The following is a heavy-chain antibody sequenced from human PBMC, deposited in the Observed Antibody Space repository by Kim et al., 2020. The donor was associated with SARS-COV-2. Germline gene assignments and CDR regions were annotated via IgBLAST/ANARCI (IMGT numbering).Heavy chain of an antibody. V-gene: IGHV1-18*04. Sequence: ASVKVSCKASGNTFNSDTITWVRQAPGQGLEWMGWISAYNGNTNYAQKFQGRVTMTTEKSTNTVYMELRSLRSDDTAVYYCARIVDYRSTSYWFDPWGQGTLVTVSS. D-gene: IGHD2-21*01. J-gene: IGHJ5*02. CDR3: ARIVDYRSTSYWFDP. CDR1: GNTFNSDT. CDR2: ISAYNGNT.